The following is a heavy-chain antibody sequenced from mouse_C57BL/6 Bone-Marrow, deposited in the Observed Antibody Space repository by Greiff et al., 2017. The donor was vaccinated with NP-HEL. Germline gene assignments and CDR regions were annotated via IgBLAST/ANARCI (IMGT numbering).Heavy chain of an antibody. D-gene: IGHD2-5*01. J-gene: IGHJ3*01. CDR3: AREYSNKGAY. CDR2: ISYDGSN. V-gene: IGHV3-6*01. Sequence: EVKLLESGPGLVKPSQSLSLTCSVTGYSITSGYYWNWIRQFPGNKLEWMGYISYDGSNNYNPSLKNRISITRDTSKNQFFLKLNSVTTEDTATYYCAREYSNKGAYWGQGTLVTVSA. CDR1: GYSITSGYY.